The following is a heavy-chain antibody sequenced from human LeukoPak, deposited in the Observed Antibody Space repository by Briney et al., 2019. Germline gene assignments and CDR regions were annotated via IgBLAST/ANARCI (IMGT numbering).Heavy chain of an antibody. CDR1: GYSFTSYW. D-gene: IGHD3-10*02. J-gene: IGHJ4*02. V-gene: IGHV5-51*01. Sequence: GESLKISCKGSGYSFTSYWIGWVRQMPGKGLEWMGIIYPGDSDTRYSPSFQGQVTISAAKSIDTIYLQWNSLKASDTAMYYCARALRTGQGDYVPVLWGQGTLVTVSS. CDR3: ARALRTGQGDYVPVL. CDR2: IYPGDSDT.